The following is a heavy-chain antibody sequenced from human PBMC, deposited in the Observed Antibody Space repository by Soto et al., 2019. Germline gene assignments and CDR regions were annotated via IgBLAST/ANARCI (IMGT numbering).Heavy chain of an antibody. D-gene: IGHD3-22*01. V-gene: IGHV3-33*01. J-gene: IGHJ4*02. Sequence: GGSLRLSCAASGFTFSSYGMHWVRQAPGKGLEWVAVIWYDGSNKYYADSVKGRFTISRDNSKNTLYLQMNSLRAEDTAVYYCARAFVRYYDSSGSLDYWGQGTLVTVSS. CDR2: IWYDGSNK. CDR3: ARAFVRYYDSSGSLDY. CDR1: GFTFSSYG.